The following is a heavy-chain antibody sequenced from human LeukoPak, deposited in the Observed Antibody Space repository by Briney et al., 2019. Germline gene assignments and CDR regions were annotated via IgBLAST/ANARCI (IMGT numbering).Heavy chain of an antibody. V-gene: IGHV3-30*03. CDR2: ISYDGSNK. Sequence: GGSLRLSCAASGFTFSSYGMHWVRQAPGKGLEWVAVISYDGSNKYYADSVKGRFTISRDNSKNTLYPQMNSLRAEDTAVYYCARDILTGYRKNYYYYGMDVWGQGTTVTVSS. J-gene: IGHJ6*02. CDR3: ARDILTGYRKNYYYYGMDV. CDR1: GFTFSSYG. D-gene: IGHD3-9*01.